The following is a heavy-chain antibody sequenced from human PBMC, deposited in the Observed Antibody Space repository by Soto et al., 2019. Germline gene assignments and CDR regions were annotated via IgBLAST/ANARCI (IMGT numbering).Heavy chain of an antibody. Sequence: GGSLRLSCAASGFTFSSYVMSWVRQAPGKGLEWVSGISGSGGTTYYADSVKGRFTISRDNSKNTLSLQMNSLRAEDTAVYYCAKSRGGRIAAAAFDYWGQGTLVTVSS. CDR3: AKSRGGRIAAAAFDY. J-gene: IGHJ4*02. V-gene: IGHV3-23*01. CDR1: GFTFSSYV. CDR2: ISGSGGTT. D-gene: IGHD6-13*01.